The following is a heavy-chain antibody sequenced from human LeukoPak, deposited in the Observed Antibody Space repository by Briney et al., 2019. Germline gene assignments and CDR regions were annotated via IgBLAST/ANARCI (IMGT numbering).Heavy chain of an antibody. V-gene: IGHV3-7*01. J-gene: IGHJ6*03. CDR3: VREVVAEVSTPIRFGLGLQSDYNYYMDV. Sequence: GGSLRLSCAASGFTFSRYWMSWVRQAPGKGLEWVANIKEDGSERNYVDSVKGRFTLSRDNAKSSVSLQMSSLRAEDTAVYYCVREVVAEVSTPIRFGLGLQSDYNYYMDVWGKGTTVAVSS. CDR1: GFTFSRYW. D-gene: IGHD2-15*01. CDR2: IKEDGSER.